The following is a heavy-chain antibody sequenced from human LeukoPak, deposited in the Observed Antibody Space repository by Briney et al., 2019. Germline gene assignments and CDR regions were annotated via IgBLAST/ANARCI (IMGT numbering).Heavy chain of an antibody. CDR1: GGSISSYY. D-gene: IGHD4-17*01. V-gene: IGHV4-59*01. CDR3: ASSLPTEGKRDWYFDL. CDR2: IYYSGST. J-gene: IGHJ2*01. Sequence: SETLSLTCTVSGGSISSYYWSWIRQPPGKGLEWVGYIYYSGSTNYNPSLKSRVTISVDTAKNQFSLKLSSVTAADTAVYYCASSLPTEGKRDWYFDLWGRGTLVTVSS.